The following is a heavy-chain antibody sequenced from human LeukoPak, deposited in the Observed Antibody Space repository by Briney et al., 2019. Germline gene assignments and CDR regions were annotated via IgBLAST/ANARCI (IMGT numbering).Heavy chain of an antibody. CDR3: ARISTDYDFWSGPRYRFDP. CDR2: SYYSGST. V-gene: IGHV4-39*07. CDR1: GGSISSSSYY. J-gene: IGHJ5*02. D-gene: IGHD3-3*01. Sequence: PSETLSLTCTVSGGSISSSSYYWGWSRQPPGKGLEWIGSSYYSGSTYYNPSLKSRVTISVDTSKNQFSLKLSSVTAADTAVYYCARISTDYDFWSGPRYRFDPWGQGTLVTVSS.